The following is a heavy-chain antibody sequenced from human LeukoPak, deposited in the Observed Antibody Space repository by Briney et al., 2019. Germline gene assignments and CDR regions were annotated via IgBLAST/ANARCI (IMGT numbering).Heavy chain of an antibody. V-gene: IGHV4-39*01. D-gene: IGHD1-26*01. CDR1: GGSISSSSYY. CDR2: IYYSGST. Sequence: PSETLSLTCTVSGGSISSSSYYWGWIRQPPGKGLEWIGSIYYSGSTYYNPSLKSRVTISVDTSKNQFSLKLSSVTAADTAVYYCARVRVWELHAFDIWGQGTMVTVSS. CDR3: ARVRVWELHAFDI. J-gene: IGHJ3*02.